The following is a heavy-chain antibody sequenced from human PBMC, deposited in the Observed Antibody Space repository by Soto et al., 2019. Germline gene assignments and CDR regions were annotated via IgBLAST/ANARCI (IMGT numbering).Heavy chain of an antibody. V-gene: IGHV3-20*01. D-gene: IGHD3-10*01. CDR3: ARRVTMVRGAINWFDP. J-gene: IGHJ5*02. CDR2: INWNGGST. Sequence: PGGSLRLSCAASGFTFDDYGMSWVRQAPGRGLEWVSGINWNGGSTGYADSVKGRFTISRDNAKNSLYLQMNSLRAEDTALYQCARRVTMVRGAINWFDPWGQGTLVTVSS. CDR1: GFTFDDYG.